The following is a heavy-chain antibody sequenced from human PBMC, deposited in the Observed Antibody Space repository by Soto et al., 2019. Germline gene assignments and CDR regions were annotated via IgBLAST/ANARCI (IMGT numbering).Heavy chain of an antibody. CDR1: GYIFIDYY. CDR3: VRPYCGTNSCHDWFDP. Sequence: ASVKVSFKASGYIFIDYYINWLRQAPGQGLEWMGWINPNSGGTKYAEQFQGRVTMTTDTSITTAYMELSGLRSDDTAVYYCVRPYCGTNSCHDWFDPWGQGTPVTVSS. CDR2: INPNSGGT. J-gene: IGHJ5*02. V-gene: IGHV1-2*02. D-gene: IGHD2-21*01.